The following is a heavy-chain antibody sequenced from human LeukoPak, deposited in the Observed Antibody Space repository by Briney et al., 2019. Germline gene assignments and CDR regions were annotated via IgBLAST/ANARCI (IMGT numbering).Heavy chain of an antibody. CDR1: RYTLTSLY. Sequence: ASVKVSCKACRYTLTSLYIEWVRQPAGRVREWVGWKNPNSGNTGYAQKFQGRVTMTRNTSLSTAYMELSSLRSEDTAVYYCARETIITIFGGPRYYYGMDVWGQGTTVTVSS. CDR2: KNPNSGNT. J-gene: IGHJ6*02. CDR3: ARETIITIFGGPRYYYGMDV. D-gene: IGHD3-3*01. V-gene: IGHV1-8*01.